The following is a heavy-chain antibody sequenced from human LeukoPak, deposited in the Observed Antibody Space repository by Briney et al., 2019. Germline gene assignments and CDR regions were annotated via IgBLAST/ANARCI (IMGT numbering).Heavy chain of an antibody. CDR1: GYTFTSYG. CDR2: IIPIFGTA. D-gene: IGHD3-16*01. Sequence: SVKVSCKASGYTFTSYGISWVRQAPGQGLEWMGGIIPIFGTANYAQKFQGRVTITADESTSTAYMELSSLRSEDTAVYYCATRDVPFHAFDIWGQGTMVTVSS. CDR3: ATRDVPFHAFDI. V-gene: IGHV1-69*13. J-gene: IGHJ3*02.